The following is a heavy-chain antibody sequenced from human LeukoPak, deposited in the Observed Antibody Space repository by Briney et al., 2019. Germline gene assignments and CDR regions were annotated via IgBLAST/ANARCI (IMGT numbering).Heavy chain of an antibody. CDR1: GGSFSGYY. V-gene: IGHV4-34*01. Sequence: SETLCLTCAVYGGSFSGYYWSWIRQPPGKGLEWIGEINHSGSTNYNPSLKSRVTISVDTSKNQFSLKLSSVTAADTAVYYCATQIQLWFGPLNNWSDPWGQGTLVTVSS. D-gene: IGHD5-18*01. J-gene: IGHJ5*02. CDR3: ATQIQLWFGPLNNWSDP. CDR2: INHSGST.